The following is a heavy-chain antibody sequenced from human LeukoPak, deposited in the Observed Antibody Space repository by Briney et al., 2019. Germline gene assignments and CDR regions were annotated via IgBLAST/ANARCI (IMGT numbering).Heavy chain of an antibody. CDR1: GFTFSSYW. J-gene: IGHJ4*02. D-gene: IGHD3-16*02. V-gene: IGHV3-7*01. Sequence: PGGSLRLSCAASGFTFSSYWMSWVRQAPGKGLEWVANIKQDGSEKYYVDSVKGRFTISRDNAKNSLYLQMNSLRAEDTAVYYCARNDYVWGSYRLHFDYWGQGTLVTVSS. CDR3: ARNDYVWGSYRLHFDY. CDR2: IKQDGSEK.